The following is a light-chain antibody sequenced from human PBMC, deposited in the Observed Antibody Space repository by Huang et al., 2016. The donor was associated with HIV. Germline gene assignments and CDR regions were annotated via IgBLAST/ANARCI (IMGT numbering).Light chain of an antibody. CDR2: SSS. J-gene: IGKJ4*01. CDR3: QQSFNTPLT. V-gene: IGKV1-39*01. Sequence: DIQMTQSPSSLSASVGDRVTISCRASQSISTYLNWDQQKPGKAPNLLIFSSSTLETGVPASFSGGGSVTDFTLTINTLQPDDFAVYYCQQSFNTPLTFGGGTNVEIK. CDR1: QSISTY.